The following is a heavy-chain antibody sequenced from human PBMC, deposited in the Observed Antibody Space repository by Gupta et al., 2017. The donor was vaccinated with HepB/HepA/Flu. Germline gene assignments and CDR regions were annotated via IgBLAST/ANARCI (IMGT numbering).Heavy chain of an antibody. CDR1: GLLFTNFA. Sequence: QVQLVQSGGGVVQSGRSLRSACAASGLLFTNFAMHGFRQAPGKGLEWVALISSDGSNRYYGDSVKGRFTISRDNSNSTLFLQMNSLTIDDSALYFCAGNYSDSAVDVWGQGTTVTVSS. V-gene: IGHV3-30*03. D-gene: IGHD3-9*01. J-gene: IGHJ6*02. CDR3: AGNYSDSAVDV. CDR2: ISSDGSNR.